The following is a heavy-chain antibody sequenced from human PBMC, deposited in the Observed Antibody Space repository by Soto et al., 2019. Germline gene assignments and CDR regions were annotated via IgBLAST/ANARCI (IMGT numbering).Heavy chain of an antibody. CDR3: VEGGWLDD. Sequence: EVQLLESGGGLVQPGGSRRLSCTASGFPFNKFEMSWARQASGKRLEWVSFIGVSGGETHYADSVRGRFIISRDNSKNTMYLTMDSLGAAGMAVYYCVEGGWLDDWGQGTLVTVSS. J-gene: IGHJ4*02. CDR1: GFPFNKFE. CDR2: IGVSGGET. V-gene: IGHV3-23*01. D-gene: IGHD6-19*01.